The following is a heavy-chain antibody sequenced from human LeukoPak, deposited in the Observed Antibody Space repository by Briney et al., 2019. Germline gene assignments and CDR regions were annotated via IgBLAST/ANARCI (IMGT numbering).Heavy chain of an antibody. CDR2: FDPEDGET. V-gene: IGHV1-24*01. Sequence: ASVKDSCKVSGYTLTELSMHWVRQAPGKGLEWMGGFDPEDGETIYAQKFQGRVTMTEDTSTDTAYMELSSLRSEDAAVYYCATALTLRGEYYFDYWGQGTLVTVSS. CDR3: ATALTLRGEYYFDY. J-gene: IGHJ4*02. CDR1: GYTLTELS. D-gene: IGHD4-17*01.